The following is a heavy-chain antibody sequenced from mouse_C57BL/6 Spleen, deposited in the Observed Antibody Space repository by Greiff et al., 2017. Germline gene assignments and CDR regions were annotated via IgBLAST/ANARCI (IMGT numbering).Heavy chain of an antibody. D-gene: IGHD3-2*02. Sequence: DVKLQESGAELVKPGASVKLSCTASGFNIKDYYMHWVTQTTDQGLEWIGRIDPEDGATNYAQKFQGSATRSAETSSNTAELQLSGLTTENTAVYCCAQTAQTYYARDYGGQGTSVTVSS. CDR3: AQTAQTYYARDY. J-gene: IGHJ4*01. CDR2: IDPEDGAT. CDR1: GFNIKDYY. V-gene: IGHV14-2*01.